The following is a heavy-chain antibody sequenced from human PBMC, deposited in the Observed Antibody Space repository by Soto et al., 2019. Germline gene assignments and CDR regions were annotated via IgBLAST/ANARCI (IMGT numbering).Heavy chain of an antibody. CDR3: AKGVTYYYDSSGYYPPPDYFDY. V-gene: IGHV3-23*01. CDR2: ISGSGGRT. CDR1: GFTFSSYP. Sequence: GRARRVSCAASGFTFSSYPMSWVRQAPGKGLEWVSAISGSGGRTYYADSVKGRFTISRDNSKNTLYLQMNSLSAEDTAVYYCAKGVTYYYDSSGYYPPPDYFDYWGQGTLVTVSS. J-gene: IGHJ4*02. D-gene: IGHD3-22*01.